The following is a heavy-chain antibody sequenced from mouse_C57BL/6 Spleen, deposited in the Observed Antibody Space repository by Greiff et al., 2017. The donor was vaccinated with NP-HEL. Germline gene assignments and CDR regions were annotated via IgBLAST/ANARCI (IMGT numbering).Heavy chain of an antibody. V-gene: IGHV1-55*01. D-gene: IGHD2-10*02. J-gene: IGHJ1*03. CDR2: IYPGSGST. CDR3: ARSIYWYFDV. Sequence: VKLQQPGAELVKPGASVKMSCKASGYTFTSYWITWVKQRPGQGLEWIGDIYPGSGSTNYNEKFKRKATLTVDTSSNTAYMQLSSLTSEDSAVYYCARSIYWYFDVWGTGTTVTVSS. CDR1: GYTFTSYW.